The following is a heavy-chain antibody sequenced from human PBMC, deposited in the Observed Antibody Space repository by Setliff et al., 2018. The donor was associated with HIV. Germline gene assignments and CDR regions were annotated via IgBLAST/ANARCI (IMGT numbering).Heavy chain of an antibody. D-gene: IGHD3-10*01. CDR2: ISSTGNTI. V-gene: IGHV3-11*01. CDR1: GFTFSDYY. CDR3: TTGEILPHFPY. J-gene: IGHJ4*02. Sequence: LRLSCAASGFTFSDYYMNWIRRAPGKGLEWVSYISSTGNTIKYAASVRGRFTISRDNTRKSVYLEMNGLRAEDTAVYYCTTGEILPHFPYWGQGTLVTVSS.